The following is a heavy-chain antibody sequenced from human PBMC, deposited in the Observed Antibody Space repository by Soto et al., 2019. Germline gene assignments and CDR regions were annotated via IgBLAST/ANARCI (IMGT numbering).Heavy chain of an antibody. Sequence: EVQLVESGGGLVQPGGSLRLSCAAAGFTFSNHWMHWVRQAPGRGLVWVSRINSEGSSTFYADSVKGRFTISRDNAKNTVYLQMNSLRGDDTGVYYWARGIQCRDGMDVWGQGTTVTVSS. D-gene: IGHD5-18*01. CDR2: INSEGSST. V-gene: IGHV3-74*01. CDR3: ARGIQCRDGMDV. CDR1: GFTFSNHW. J-gene: IGHJ6*02.